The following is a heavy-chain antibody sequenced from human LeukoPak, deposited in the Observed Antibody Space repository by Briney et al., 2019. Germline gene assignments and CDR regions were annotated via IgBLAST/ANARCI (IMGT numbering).Heavy chain of an antibody. Sequence: SETLSLTCTVSGGSISSYYWSWIRQPPGKGLEWIGYIYYSGSTNYNPSLKSRVTISVDTSKNQFSLKLSSVTAADTAVYYCAREQDYGHFDYWGQGTLVTVSS. V-gene: IGHV4-59*01. CDR1: GGSISSYY. CDR3: AREQDYGHFDY. J-gene: IGHJ4*02. CDR2: IYYSGST. D-gene: IGHD3-16*01.